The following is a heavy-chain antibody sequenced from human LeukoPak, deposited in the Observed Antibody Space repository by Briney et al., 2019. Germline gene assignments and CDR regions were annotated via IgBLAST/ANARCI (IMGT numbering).Heavy chain of an antibody. D-gene: IGHD2-15*01. J-gene: IGHJ5*02. CDR1: GFTFISYG. CDR2: IRYDGSNK. V-gene: IGHV3-30*02. Sequence: GGSLRLSCAASGFTFISYGMQWVRQAPGKGLEWVAFIRYDGSNKYYADSVKGRFTISRDNSKNTLYLQMNSLRAEDTAVYYCARDKAVVVAATVWFDPWGQGTLVTVSS. CDR3: ARDKAVVVAATVWFDP.